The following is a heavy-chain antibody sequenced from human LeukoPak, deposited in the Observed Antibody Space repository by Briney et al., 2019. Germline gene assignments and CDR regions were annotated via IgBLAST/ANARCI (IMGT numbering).Heavy chain of an antibody. Sequence: KPSETLSLTCAVYGGSFSGYYWSWIRQPPGKGLEWIGEINHSGSTSYNPSLKSRVTISVDTSKNQFSLKLSSVTAADTAVYYCARGFHYYGSGSYFVYWGQGTLVTVSS. CDR1: GGSFSGYY. D-gene: IGHD3-10*01. J-gene: IGHJ4*02. V-gene: IGHV4-34*01. CDR2: INHSGST. CDR3: ARGFHYYGSGSYFVY.